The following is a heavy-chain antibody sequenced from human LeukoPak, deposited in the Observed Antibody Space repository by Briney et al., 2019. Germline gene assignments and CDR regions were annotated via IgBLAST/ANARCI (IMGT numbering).Heavy chain of an antibody. D-gene: IGHD4/OR15-4a*01. CDR1: GFIFSSYG. Sequence: PGRSLRLACAAAGFIFSSYGMHWVSQAPDKGLGWVAFIRYDGSRKYYADSVKGRFTISRDNSKNTLYLQMNSLRAEDTAMYYCAKVSLNMVNDAFDIWGQGTMVSVSS. J-gene: IGHJ3*02. CDR3: AKVSLNMVNDAFDI. V-gene: IGHV3-30*02. CDR2: IRYDGSRK.